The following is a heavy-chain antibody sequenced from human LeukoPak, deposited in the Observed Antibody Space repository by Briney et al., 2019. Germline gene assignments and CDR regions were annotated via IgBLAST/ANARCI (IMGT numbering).Heavy chain of an antibody. Sequence: PAGGSLRLSCAASGFTFSTYAMSWVRQAPGKGLEWVSAISGSGDNTYYADSVKGRFTISRDNSKNTLYLQMNSLRAADTAVYYCAKDRYDSSIVTTYDYWGQGTLVTVSS. CDR1: GFTFSTYA. CDR3: AKDRYDSSIVTTYDY. D-gene: IGHD3-22*01. V-gene: IGHV3-23*01. J-gene: IGHJ4*02. CDR2: ISGSGDNT.